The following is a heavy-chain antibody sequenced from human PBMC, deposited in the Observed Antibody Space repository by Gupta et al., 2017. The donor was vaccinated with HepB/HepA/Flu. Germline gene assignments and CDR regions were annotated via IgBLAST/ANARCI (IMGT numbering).Heavy chain of an antibody. CDR1: GYTFTGYY. V-gene: IGHV1-2*02. CDR2: INPNSGGT. J-gene: IGHJ4*02. Sequence: QVQLVQSGAEVKKPGASVKVSCKASGYTFTGYYIHWVRQAPGQGLEWMGWINPNSGGTKYAQKFQDRVTMTRDTSISTVYMELSRLRSDDTAVYYCARGPIYYDFWSGSDYWGQGTLVTVSS. CDR3: ARGPIYYDFWSGSDY. D-gene: IGHD3-3*01.